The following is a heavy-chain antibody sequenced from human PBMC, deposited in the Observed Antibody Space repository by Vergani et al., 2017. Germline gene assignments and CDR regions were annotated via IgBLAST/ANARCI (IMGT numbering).Heavy chain of an antibody. V-gene: IGHV3-21*01. D-gene: IGHD3-10*01. Sequence: EVQLVESGGGLVKPGGSLRLSCAASGFTFSSYSMHWVRQAPGKALEWVSSISSSSSYIYYADSVKGRFTITRDNAKNSLYLQMNSLRAEDTAVYYCARESLGLRWFGEFHYYYGMDVWGQGTTVTVSS. CDR3: ARESLGLRWFGEFHYYYGMDV. J-gene: IGHJ6*02. CDR1: GFTFSSYS. CDR2: ISSSSSYI.